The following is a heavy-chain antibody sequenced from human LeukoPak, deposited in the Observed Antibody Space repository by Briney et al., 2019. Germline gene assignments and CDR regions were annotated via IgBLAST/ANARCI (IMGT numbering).Heavy chain of an antibody. D-gene: IGHD3-22*01. J-gene: IGHJ6*03. CDR3: ASSSGEYYYYMDV. CDR2: ISYDGSNK. CDR1: GFTFSSYA. Sequence: GGSLRLSCAASGFTFSSYAMHWVRQAPGKGLEWVAVISYDGSNKYYADSVKGRFTISRDNSKNTLYLQMNSLRAEDTAVYYCASSSGEYYYYMDVWGKGTTVTISS. V-gene: IGHV3-30*04.